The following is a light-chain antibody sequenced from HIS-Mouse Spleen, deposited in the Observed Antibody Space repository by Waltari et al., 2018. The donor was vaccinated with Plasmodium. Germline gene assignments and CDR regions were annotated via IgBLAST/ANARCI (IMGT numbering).Light chain of an antibody. CDR3: YSAADNNLV. V-gene: IGLV3-27*01. Sequence: YELTQPSSVSVSPGKPAWLPCPAVVLANKYARWFQQKPGQAPVLGIYKDSERPAGIPERFSGSSSGTTVTLTISGAQVEDEADYYCYSAADNNLVFGGGTKLTVL. CDR1: VLANKY. J-gene: IGLJ3*02. CDR2: KDS.